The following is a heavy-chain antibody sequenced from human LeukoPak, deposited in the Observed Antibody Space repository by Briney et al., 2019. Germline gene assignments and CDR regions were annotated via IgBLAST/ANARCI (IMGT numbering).Heavy chain of an antibody. CDR2: ISYDGSNK. J-gene: IGHJ4*02. Sequence: GGSLRLSCAASGFTFSSYAMHWVRQAPGKGLEWVAVISYDGSNKYYADSVKGRFTISRDNSKNTLYLQMNSLRAEDTAVYYCARGGEYYCDSSGYWGISPFDYWGQGTLVTVSS. V-gene: IGHV3-30*04. CDR1: GFTFSSYA. D-gene: IGHD3-22*01. CDR3: ARGGEYYCDSSGYWGISPFDY.